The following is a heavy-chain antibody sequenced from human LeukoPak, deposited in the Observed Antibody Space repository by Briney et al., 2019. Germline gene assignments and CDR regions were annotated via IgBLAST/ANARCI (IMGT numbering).Heavy chain of an antibody. J-gene: IGHJ4*02. CDR1: GFTFSNYA. Sequence: GGSLRLSCAASGFTFSNYAMHWVRQAPGKGLEWVAVISDDGSNKYYGDSVKGRFTISRDNSKNTVYLQMNSMRAEDTAVYYCAKDRYSSGWVSDFDYWGQGTLVTVSS. D-gene: IGHD6-19*01. CDR2: ISDDGSNK. CDR3: AKDRYSSGWVSDFDY. V-gene: IGHV3-30*18.